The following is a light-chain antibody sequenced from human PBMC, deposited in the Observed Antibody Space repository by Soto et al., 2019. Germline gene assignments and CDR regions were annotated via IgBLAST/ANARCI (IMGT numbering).Light chain of an antibody. J-gene: IGKJ1*01. CDR1: QSVSSSY. CDR2: DVS. V-gene: IGKV3-20*01. CDR3: QQYGRSPT. Sequence: EIVVTQSPGTLSLSPGERATLSCRSSQSVSSSYLAWYQQKPGQAPRLLIYDVSSRATGIPDRFSGSGSVKDFTLTISRLEPEDFAVYYCQQYGRSPTFGQGTQLEIK.